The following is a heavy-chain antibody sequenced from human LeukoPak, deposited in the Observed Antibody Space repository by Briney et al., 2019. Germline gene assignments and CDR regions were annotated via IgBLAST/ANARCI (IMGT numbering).Heavy chain of an antibody. V-gene: IGHV4-34*01. CDR2: ITQIESI. CDR1: GASFSAYY. D-gene: IGHD2-2*01. Sequence: SETLSLTCAVYGASFSAYYWTWIRQPPGKGLEWIGEITQIESINYNPSLASRVTMSVDTSKNPFSLKMTSVTAADPAVYFCARRPKTVPAALRRSSFYMDVWGEGTTVTVSS. CDR3: ARRPKTVPAALRRSSFYMDV. J-gene: IGHJ6*03.